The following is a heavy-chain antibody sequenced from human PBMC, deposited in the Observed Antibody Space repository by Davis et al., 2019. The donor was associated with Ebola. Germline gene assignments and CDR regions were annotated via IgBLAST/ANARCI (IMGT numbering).Heavy chain of an antibody. CDR1: GFTFSHDN. CDR3: ATTQWLREFDN. V-gene: IGHV3-21*04. J-gene: IGHJ4*02. CDR2: ISNSGYYI. Sequence: GESLKISCAASGFTFSHDNMNWVRQAPGKGLEWVSSISNSGYYIYYADSVRGRLTISRDKSNNTLYLEMSSLRVDDTAVYYCATTQWLREFDNWGQGTLVTVSS. D-gene: IGHD6-19*01.